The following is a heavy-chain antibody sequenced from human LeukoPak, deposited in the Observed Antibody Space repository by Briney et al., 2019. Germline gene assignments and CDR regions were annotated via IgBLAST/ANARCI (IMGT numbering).Heavy chain of an antibody. V-gene: IGHV3-33*08. J-gene: IGHJ4*02. CDR3: ARLMVGQAGVGATHFDY. CDR1: GCTFSTYG. D-gene: IGHD1-26*01. Sequence: PGRSLRLSCAVSGCTFSTYGMHWVRQAPGKGLEWLTFIRHDGTEKYYADFVKGRFTISRDNSRNTLYLQVNSLGPEDTAVYYCARLMVGQAGVGATHFDYWGQGTLVSVSS. CDR2: IRHDGTEK.